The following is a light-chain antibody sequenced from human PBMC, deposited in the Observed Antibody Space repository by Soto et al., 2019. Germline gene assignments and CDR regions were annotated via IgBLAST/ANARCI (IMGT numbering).Light chain of an antibody. CDR3: AAWDDSLSGRVV. Sequence: QSVLTQPPSASGTPGQRVTISCSGSSSNIGSNYVYWYQQLPGTAPKLLIYRNNQRPSGVPDRFSGSKSGTSASLAISGLRSEYEADYYCAAWDDSLSGRVVFGGGTKLTVL. CDR2: RNN. J-gene: IGLJ2*01. CDR1: SSNIGSNY. V-gene: IGLV1-47*01.